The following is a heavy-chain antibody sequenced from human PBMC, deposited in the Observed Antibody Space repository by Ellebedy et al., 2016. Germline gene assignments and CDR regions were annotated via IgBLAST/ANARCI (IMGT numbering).Heavy chain of an antibody. CDR2: IYSGGST. D-gene: IGHD3-16*01. V-gene: IGHV3-53*01. CDR3: ARIGGLGWFDP. Sequence: GESLKISCAASGFTVSRNYMSWVRQAPGKGLECVSIIYSGGSTFYADSVKGRFTISRDNSKNTLSLQMNSLRAEDTAVYSCARIGGLGWFDPWGQGTLVTVSS. J-gene: IGHJ5*02. CDR1: GFTVSRNY.